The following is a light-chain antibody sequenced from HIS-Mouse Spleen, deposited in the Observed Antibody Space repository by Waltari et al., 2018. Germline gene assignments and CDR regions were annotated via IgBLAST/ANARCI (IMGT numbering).Light chain of an antibody. CDR1: SSNIGSNY. CDR3: AAWDDSLSGWV. V-gene: IGLV1-47*01. Sequence: QSVLTQPPSASGTPGQRVTISCSGSSSNIGSNYVYWYQPLPGTAPNLLIYRNNQRPSGVPDRFSGSKSGNSASLAISGLRSEDEADYYCAAWDDSLSGWVFGGGTKLTVL. J-gene: IGLJ3*02. CDR2: RNN.